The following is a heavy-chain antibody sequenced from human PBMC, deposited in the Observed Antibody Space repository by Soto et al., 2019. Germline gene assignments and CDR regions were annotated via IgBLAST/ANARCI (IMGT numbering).Heavy chain of an antibody. CDR3: ATSYGSGYRAFDY. V-gene: IGHV1-69*02. CDR1: GDTFSFYS. D-gene: IGHD3-10*01. CDR2: VNPILSLS. J-gene: IGHJ4*02. Sequence: QVQLVQSGAEVKRPGSSVKVSCKASGDTFSFYSINWVRQAPGLGLEWMGRVNPILSLSNYAQRFQGRVTMTADKSTSTAYMVISSLRSEDTAIYYCATSYGSGYRAFDYWGQGVQVIVSS.